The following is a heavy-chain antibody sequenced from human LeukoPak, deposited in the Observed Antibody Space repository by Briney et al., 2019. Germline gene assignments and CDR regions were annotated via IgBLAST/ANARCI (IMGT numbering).Heavy chain of an antibody. V-gene: IGHV4-39*02. J-gene: IGHJ4*02. D-gene: IGHD4-11*01. Sequence: SETLSLTCTVSGDSISSSHYYWGWIRQSPGKGLEWIGSIYSGGETHYNPSLNSRVTIFLDTSKNRFSLNLISVTATDTAVYYCVRDYSNFVQGDWGQGTLVTISS. CDR3: VRDYSNFVQGD. CDR2: IYSGGET. CDR1: GDSISSSHYY.